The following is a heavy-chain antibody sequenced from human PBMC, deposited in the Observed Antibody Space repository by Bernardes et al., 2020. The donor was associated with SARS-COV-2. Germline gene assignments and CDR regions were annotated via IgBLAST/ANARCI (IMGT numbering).Heavy chain of an antibody. CDR3: MRRRYYYGSGSSFDY. J-gene: IGHJ4*02. V-gene: IGHV5-51*01. Sequence: GESLKISCHGSGFTFTDYWIGWVRQIPGKGLEWMGVIYPGDSGTRYSPSVQGQVTFSADKSLNTAYLQWSSLKASDTAVYFCMRRRYYYGSGSSFDYWGQGTLVTVSS. CDR2: IYPGDSGT. CDR1: GFTFTDYW. D-gene: IGHD3-10*01.